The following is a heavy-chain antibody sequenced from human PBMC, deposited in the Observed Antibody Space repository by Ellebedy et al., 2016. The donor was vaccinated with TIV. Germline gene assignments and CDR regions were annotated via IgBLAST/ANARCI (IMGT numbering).Heavy chain of an antibody. V-gene: IGHV3-21*01. CDR2: ISSSSSYI. D-gene: IGHD3-10*01. CDR1: GFTFSDYS. CDR3: ARVPYGSGTYTVDY. Sequence: GGSLRLSXAASGFTFSDYSMNWVRQAPGKGLQWLSSISSSSSYIYYADSVKGRFTISRDNAKNSLHLQMNSLRGEDTAVYYCARVPYGSGTYTVDYWGQGTLVTVSS. J-gene: IGHJ4*02.